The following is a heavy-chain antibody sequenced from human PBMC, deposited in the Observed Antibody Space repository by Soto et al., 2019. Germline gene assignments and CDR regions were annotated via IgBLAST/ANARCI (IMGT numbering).Heavy chain of an antibody. CDR1: GGSISSYY. J-gene: IGHJ3*02. CDR2: IYYSGST. CDR3: ASIAAAGPGAFDI. V-gene: IGHV4-59*01. Sequence: SGTLSLTCTVSGGSISSYYWRWIRQPPGKGLEWIGYIYYSGSTNYNPSLKSRVTISVDTSKNQFSLKLSSVTAADTAVYYCASIAAAGPGAFDIWAQGTMLAAS. D-gene: IGHD6-13*01.